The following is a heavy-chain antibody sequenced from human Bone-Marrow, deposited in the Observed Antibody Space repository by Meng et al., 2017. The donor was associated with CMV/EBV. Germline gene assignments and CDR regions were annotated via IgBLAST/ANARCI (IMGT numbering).Heavy chain of an antibody. D-gene: IGHD6-13*01. V-gene: IGHV4-39*07. Sequence: SETLSLTCTVSGGSISSSFYYWGWIRQPPGKGLEWIGSIYYSGSTYYNPSLKSRVTISVDTSKNQFSLKLSSVTAADTAVYYCAHIAAAGAGYFYYWGQGTLVTVSS. CDR3: AHIAAAGAGYFYY. J-gene: IGHJ4*02. CDR1: GGSISSSFYY. CDR2: IYYSGST.